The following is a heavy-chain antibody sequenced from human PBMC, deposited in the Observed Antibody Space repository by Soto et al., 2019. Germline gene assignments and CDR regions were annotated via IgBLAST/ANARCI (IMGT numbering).Heavy chain of an antibody. CDR2: ISGSGGST. D-gene: IGHD3-22*01. CDR3: AKGTHYYDRPEPEFDAFDI. J-gene: IGHJ3*02. CDR1: GFTFSSYA. V-gene: IGHV3-23*01. Sequence: VGSLRLSCAASGFTFSSYAMSWVRQAPGKGLEWVSAISGSGGSTYYADSVKGRFTISRDNSKNTLYLQMNSLRAEDTAVYYCAKGTHYYDRPEPEFDAFDIWGQGTMVTVSS.